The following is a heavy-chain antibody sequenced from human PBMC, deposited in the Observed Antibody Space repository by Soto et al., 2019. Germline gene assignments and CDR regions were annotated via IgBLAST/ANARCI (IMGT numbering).Heavy chain of an antibody. D-gene: IGHD5-18*01. CDR2: ISSSSSYT. V-gene: IGHV3-11*06. J-gene: IGHJ6*02. CDR3: ARGPSGYQYYYYYGMEV. Sequence: PGGSLRLSCAASGFTFSDYYMSWIRQAPGKGLEWVSYISSSSSYTNYADSVKGRFTISRDNAKNSLYLQMNSLRAEDTAVYYCARGPSGYQYYYYYGMEVWGQGTTVTVSS. CDR1: GFTFSDYY.